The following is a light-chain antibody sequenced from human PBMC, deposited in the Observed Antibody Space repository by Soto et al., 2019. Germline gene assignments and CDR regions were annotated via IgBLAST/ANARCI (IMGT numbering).Light chain of an antibody. V-gene: IGKV1-9*01. CDR2: VAS. CDR3: QQLNVSPST. CDR1: QNVSSY. Sequence: DIQLTQSPSFLSASIGDRVTITCRASQNVSSYLAWYQKKPGEAPKLLIYVASSLNSGLPSRFSGSGSGTEFTLTISRLQPEDFATYYCQQLNVSPSTFGEGTKVDIK. J-gene: IGKJ4*01.